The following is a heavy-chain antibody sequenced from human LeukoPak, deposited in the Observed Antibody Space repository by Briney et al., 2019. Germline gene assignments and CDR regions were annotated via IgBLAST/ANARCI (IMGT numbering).Heavy chain of an antibody. D-gene: IGHD2-15*01. CDR2: ISSSSNYI. V-gene: IGHV3-21*01. J-gene: IGHJ3*02. Sequence: PGGSLRLSCAASGFTFSSYSMNWVRQAPGKGLEWVSSISSSSNYIYYADSVKGRFTISRDNAKNSLYLQMNSLRAEDTAVYYCAVYCSGGSCYSHDAFDIWGQGTMVTVCS. CDR1: GFTFSSYS. CDR3: AVYCSGGSCYSHDAFDI.